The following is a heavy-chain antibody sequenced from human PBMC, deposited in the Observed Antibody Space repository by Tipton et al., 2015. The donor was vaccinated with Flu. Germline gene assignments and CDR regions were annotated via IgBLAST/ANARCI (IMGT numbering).Heavy chain of an antibody. Sequence: TLSLTCIVSGGSITSYYWSWVRQPAGKGLEWIGHIYASGSTNYNPSLRSRVTMSVDTSKNQFSLRLSSVTAADTAVYYCARVGDLWSGTNYGLDVWGQGTTVTVSS. V-gene: IGHV4-4*07. CDR1: GGSITSYY. CDR2: IYASGST. D-gene: IGHD3-3*01. J-gene: IGHJ6*02. CDR3: ARVGDLWSGTNYGLDV.